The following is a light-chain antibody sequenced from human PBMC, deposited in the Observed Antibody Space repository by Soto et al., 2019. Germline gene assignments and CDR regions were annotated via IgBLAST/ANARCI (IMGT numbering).Light chain of an antibody. CDR2: GAS. CDR1: QGLNRN. CDR3: HEYNTLPWT. V-gene: IGKV3-15*01. Sequence: ETVLTQSPATLSVSPGETATLSCTTSQGLNRNLAWYQQKLGQAPRVLIYGASTRAAGIPARFSGSGSGTEFILTISSLQSEDFAVYYCHEYNTLPWTFGQGTKVEIK. J-gene: IGKJ1*01.